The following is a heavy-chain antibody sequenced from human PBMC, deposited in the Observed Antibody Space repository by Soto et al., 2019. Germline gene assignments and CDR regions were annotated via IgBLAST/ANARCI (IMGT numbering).Heavy chain of an antibody. CDR3: ARESDYDSSGYPVNFDY. V-gene: IGHV1-2*04. Sequence: ASSEVSCKASGYTFTGYYMHWVRQAPGQRFEWMGWINPNSGGTNYAQKFQGWVTMTRDTSISTAYMELSRLRSDDTAVYYCARESDYDSSGYPVNFDYWGQGTLVTVSS. CDR1: GYTFTGYY. J-gene: IGHJ4*02. D-gene: IGHD3-22*01. CDR2: INPNSGGT.